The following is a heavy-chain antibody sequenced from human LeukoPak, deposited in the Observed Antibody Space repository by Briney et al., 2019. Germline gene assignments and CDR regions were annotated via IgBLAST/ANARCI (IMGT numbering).Heavy chain of an antibody. CDR1: GGTFSRYE. V-gene: IGHV1-69*04. CDR3: ARYLTGYCRVNYYYYYGMDV. J-gene: IGHJ6*02. D-gene: IGHD3-9*01. CDR2: IIPILDIA. Sequence: ASVKVSCKASGGTFSRYEISWVRQAPGQGLEWMGRIIPILDIANYAQKFQGRVTITADKSTSTAYMELSSLRSEDTAVYYCARYLTGYCRVNYYYYYGMDVWGQGTTVTVPS.